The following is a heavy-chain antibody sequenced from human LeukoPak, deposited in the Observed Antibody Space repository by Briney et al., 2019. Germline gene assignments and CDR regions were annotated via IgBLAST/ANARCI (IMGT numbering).Heavy chain of an antibody. V-gene: IGHV3-23*01. J-gene: IGHJ4*02. Sequence: GGSLRLSWAASGFTFSTYAMSWVRHPPRKGLEWVSAISGSGGNTYYADSVTGRFTISRDNSKNTLYLQMNSLRAEDTAVYYCAKAPYCGGDCYTFDYWGQGTLVTVSS. CDR1: GFTFSTYA. CDR3: AKAPYCGGDCYTFDY. CDR2: ISGSGGNT. D-gene: IGHD2-21*02.